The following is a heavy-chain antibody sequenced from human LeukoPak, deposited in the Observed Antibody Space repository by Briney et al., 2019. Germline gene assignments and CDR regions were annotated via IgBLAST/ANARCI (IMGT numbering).Heavy chain of an antibody. CDR2: IYYSGST. Sequence: KASETLSLTCTVSGGSISSSSYYWGWIRQPPGKGLEWIGSIYYSGSTYYNPSLKSRVTISVDTSKNQFSLKLSSVTAADTAVYYCARGGYFYWFDPWGQGTLVTVSS. V-gene: IGHV4-39*07. CDR1: GGSISSSSYY. D-gene: IGHD3-22*01. J-gene: IGHJ5*02. CDR3: ARGGYFYWFDP.